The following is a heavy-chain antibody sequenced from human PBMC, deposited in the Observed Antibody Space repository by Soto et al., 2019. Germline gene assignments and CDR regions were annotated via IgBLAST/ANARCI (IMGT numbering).Heavy chain of an antibody. CDR1: GGSISSYY. CDR2: IYYSGST. CDR3: ARDARELYYFDY. V-gene: IGHV4-59*01. J-gene: IGHJ4*02. D-gene: IGHD3-10*01. Sequence: SETLSLTCTVSGGSISSYYWSWIRQPPGKGLEWIGYIYYSGSTNYNPSLKSRVTISVDTSKNQFSLKLSSVTAADTAVYYCARDARELYYFDYWGQGTLVTAPQ.